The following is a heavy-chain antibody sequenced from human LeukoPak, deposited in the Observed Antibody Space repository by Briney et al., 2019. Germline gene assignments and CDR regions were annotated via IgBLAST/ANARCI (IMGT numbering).Heavy chain of an antibody. D-gene: IGHD3-16*01. Sequence: GGSLRLSCASSGFTFSSYAMSWVRQAPGKGLEWVSTIGGTGVRTYYADSVRGRFTISRDNSKNTLYLQINSLRAEDTAVYFCAKDRLGGPYFFHYWGQGTLVTVSS. CDR3: AKDRLGGPYFFHY. V-gene: IGHV3-23*01. CDR1: GFTFSSYA. CDR2: IGGTGVRT. J-gene: IGHJ4*02.